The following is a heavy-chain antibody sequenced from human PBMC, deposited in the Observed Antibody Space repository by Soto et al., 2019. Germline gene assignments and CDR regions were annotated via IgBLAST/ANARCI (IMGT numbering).Heavy chain of an antibody. J-gene: IGHJ3*02. Sequence: QITLKESGPTLVKPTQTLTLTCTFSGFSLNTRAVGVGWIRQAPGKALEWLALINWNDDESYSPSLKDRLTITKDTSKNHVVLTMTNIGPVDTATYYFAHRHDLSGFDIWGPGAAVTVSS. CDR2: INWNDDE. V-gene: IGHV2-5*01. D-gene: IGHD1-26*01. CDR3: AHRHDLSGFDI. CDR1: GFSLNTRAVG.